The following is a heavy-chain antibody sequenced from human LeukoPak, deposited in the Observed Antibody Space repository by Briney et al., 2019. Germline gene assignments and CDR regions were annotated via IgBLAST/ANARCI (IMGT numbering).Heavy chain of an antibody. CDR1: NDSISSNKW. CDR2: IYPGGSP. Sequence: SETLSLTCAVSNDSISSNKWWSWVRQSPGKGLEWIGEIYPGGSPNYNPSLESRITMSVDKSKNQFSLKLSSVTAADTAVYYCARLAIAAAEDYWGQGTLVTVSS. D-gene: IGHD6-13*01. CDR3: ARLAIAAAEDY. V-gene: IGHV4-4*02. J-gene: IGHJ4*02.